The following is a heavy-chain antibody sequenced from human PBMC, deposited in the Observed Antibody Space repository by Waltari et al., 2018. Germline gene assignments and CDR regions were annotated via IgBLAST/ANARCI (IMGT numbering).Heavy chain of an antibody. V-gene: IGHV3-21*01. CDR3: ARGRYDYGDSDFDY. J-gene: IGHJ4*02. D-gene: IGHD4-17*01. CDR1: GFTFSSYS. CDR2: ISSSSSYI. Sequence: EVQLVESGGGLVKPGGSLRLSCAASGFTFSSYSMNWVRQAPGKGLEWVSSISSSSSYIYYADSVKGRFTISRDNAKNSLYLQMNSLRAEDTAVYYCARGRYDYGDSDFDYWGQGTLVTVSS.